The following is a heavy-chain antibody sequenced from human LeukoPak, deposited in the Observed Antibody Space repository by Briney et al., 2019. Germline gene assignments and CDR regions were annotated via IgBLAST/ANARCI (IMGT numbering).Heavy chain of an antibody. CDR2: IYHSGST. CDR3: ARGLHRGAFDI. V-gene: IGHV4-30-2*01. Sequence: PSETLSLTCAVSGGSISSGGYSWSWIRQPPGKGLEWIGYIYHSGSTYYNPSLKSRVTISVDRSKNQFSLKLSSVTAADTAVYYCARGLHRGAFDIWGQGTMVTVSS. CDR1: GGSISSGGYS. J-gene: IGHJ3*02.